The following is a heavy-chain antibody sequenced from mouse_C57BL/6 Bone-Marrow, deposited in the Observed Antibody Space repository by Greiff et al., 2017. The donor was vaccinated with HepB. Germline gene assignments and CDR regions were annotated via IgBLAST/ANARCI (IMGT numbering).Heavy chain of an antibody. J-gene: IGHJ2*01. D-gene: IGHD4-1*01. V-gene: IGHV3-6*01. CDR2: ISYDGSN. CDR3: ARYWGYFDY. Sequence: DVQLQESGPGLVKPSQSLSLTCSVTGYSITSGYYWNWIRQFPGNKLEWMGYISYDGSNNYNPSLKNRISITRDTSKNQFFLKLNSVTTEDTATYYCARYWGYFDYWGQGTTLTVSS. CDR1: GYSITSGYY.